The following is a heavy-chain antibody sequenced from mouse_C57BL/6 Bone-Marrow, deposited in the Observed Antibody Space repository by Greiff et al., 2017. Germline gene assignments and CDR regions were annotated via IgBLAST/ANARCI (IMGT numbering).Heavy chain of an antibody. J-gene: IGHJ4*01. D-gene: IGHD1-1*01. CDR3: ATRYYYGSYYYAMDY. CDR2: IWRGGST. Sequence: VQVVESGPGLVQPSQSLSITCTVSGFSLTSYGVHWVRQSPGKGLEWLGVIWRGGSTDYNAAFMSRLSITKDNSKSQVFFKMNSLQADDTAIYYCATRYYYGSYYYAMDYWGQGTSVTVSS. V-gene: IGHV2-5*01. CDR1: GFSLTSYG.